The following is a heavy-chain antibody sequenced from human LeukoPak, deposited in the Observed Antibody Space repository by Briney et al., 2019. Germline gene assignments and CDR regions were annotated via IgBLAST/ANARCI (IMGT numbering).Heavy chain of an antibody. CDR1: GFTFSSYA. Sequence: GGSLRLSCAGSGFTFSSYAMSWVRQAPGKGLEWVSAISDTGATTYDADSVKGRFTISRDNSRSTLHLQMNSLRAEDTALYYCAKDTSIGRYCTNGVCSPFDYWGQGTLVTVSS. V-gene: IGHV3-23*01. J-gene: IGHJ4*02. CDR2: ISDTGATT. D-gene: IGHD2-8*01. CDR3: AKDTSIGRYCTNGVCSPFDY.